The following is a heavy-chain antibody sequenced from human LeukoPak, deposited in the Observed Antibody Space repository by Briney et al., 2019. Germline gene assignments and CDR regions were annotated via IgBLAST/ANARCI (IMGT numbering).Heavy chain of an antibody. V-gene: IGHV3-72*01. Sequence: PGGSLRLSCAGSGFTFSDHYIDWVRQAPGKGLEWVGRSRNKANSYTTEYAASVKGRFIISRDDSESSLYLQMNSLTAEDTAVYYCARDRYYYDSSGYWGREEDYYYYYGMDVWGQGTTVTVSS. CDR2: SRNKANSYTT. CDR1: GFTFSDHY. D-gene: IGHD3-22*01. CDR3: ARDRYYYDSSGYWGREEDYYYYYGMDV. J-gene: IGHJ6*02.